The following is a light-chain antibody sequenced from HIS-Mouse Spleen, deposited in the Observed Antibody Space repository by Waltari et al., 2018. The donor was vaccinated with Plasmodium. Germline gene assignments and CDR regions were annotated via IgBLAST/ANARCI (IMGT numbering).Light chain of an antibody. CDR3: CSYAGSSTFEV. CDR2: EGS. J-gene: IGLJ2*01. CDR1: SSAVGGYNL. Sequence: QSALTHPASVPGSPGQALTISCSGTSSAVGGYNLFHWYQQHPGKAPKLMIYEGSKRPSGVSNRFSGSKSGNTASLTISGLQAEDEADYYCCSYAGSSTFEVFGGGTKLTVL. V-gene: IGLV2-23*03.